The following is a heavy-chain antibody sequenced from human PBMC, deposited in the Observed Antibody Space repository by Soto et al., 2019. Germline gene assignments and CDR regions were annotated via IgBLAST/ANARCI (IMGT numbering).Heavy chain of an antibody. D-gene: IGHD1-1*01. CDR1: GFTFSSYS. Sequence: EVQLVESGGGLVQHGGSLRLSCAASGFTFSSYSMNWVRQAPGKGLEWVSYISSSSSTIYYADSVKGRFTISRDNAKNSLYLQMNSLRDEDTAVYYWARRCSHHSAITGTVDYGGKGNLVTGSS. CDR3: ARRCSHHSAITGTVDY. CDR2: ISSSSSTI. V-gene: IGHV3-48*02. J-gene: IGHJ4*02.